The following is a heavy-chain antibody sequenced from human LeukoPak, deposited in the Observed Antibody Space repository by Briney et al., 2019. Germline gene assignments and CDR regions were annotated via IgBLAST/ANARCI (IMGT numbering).Heavy chain of an antibody. Sequence: GGSLRLSCAASGFPFNAYWMTWVRQAPGKGLEWVANIRQDGDTKYYADSVKGRFTISRDNAMNSLYLQMNSLRAEDTAIYYCARSLPYGTTWYGRSDFWGQGTLVTVSS. CDR3: ARSLPYGTTWYGRSDF. CDR1: GFPFNAYW. V-gene: IGHV3-7*03. J-gene: IGHJ4*02. D-gene: IGHD6-13*01. CDR2: IRQDGDTK.